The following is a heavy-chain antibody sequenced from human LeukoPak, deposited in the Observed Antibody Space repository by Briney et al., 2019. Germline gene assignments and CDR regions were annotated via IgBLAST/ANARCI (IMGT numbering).Heavy chain of an antibody. CDR3: AKDSGYDYMDS. CDR2: ITGLGGST. CDR1: GFTFRDYA. V-gene: IGHV3-23*01. J-gene: IGHJ4*02. Sequence: GGSLRLSCAASGFTFRDYAMSWVRQPPGEGLEWVSSITGLGGSTFYADSVKGRFTFSRDNSINMLYLQMNSLRTDDTAVYYCAKDSGYDYMDSWGQGTLVIVSS. D-gene: IGHD5-12*01.